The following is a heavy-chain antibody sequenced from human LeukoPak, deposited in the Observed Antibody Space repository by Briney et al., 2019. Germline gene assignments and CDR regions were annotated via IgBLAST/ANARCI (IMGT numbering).Heavy chain of an antibody. D-gene: IGHD6-6*01. CDR2: IYHSGST. CDR3: ARRGKYSSSSGAFDI. V-gene: IGHV4-38-2*02. CDR1: GYSVSSGYY. Sequence: SETLSLTCTVSGYSVSSGYYWGWIRQPPGKGLEWIGSIYHSGSTYYNPSLKSRVTISVDTSKNQFSLKLSSVTAADTAVYYCARRGKYSSSSGAFDIWGQGTMVTVSS. J-gene: IGHJ3*02.